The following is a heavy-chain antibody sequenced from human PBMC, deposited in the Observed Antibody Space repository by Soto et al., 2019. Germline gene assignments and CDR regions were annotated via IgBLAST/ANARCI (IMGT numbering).Heavy chain of an antibody. J-gene: IGHJ3*02. Sequence: QVQLVQSGAEVKKPGSSVKVSCKTSGGTFSSYAISWVRQAPGQGLEWMGGIIPIFGTANYAQKFQGRVTITADKSTSTAYMELSSLTSEDSAVYYCARVASIAARPGLAFDIWGQGTMVTVSS. CDR3: ARVASIAARPGLAFDI. CDR2: IIPIFGTA. V-gene: IGHV1-69*06. D-gene: IGHD6-6*01. CDR1: GGTFSSYA.